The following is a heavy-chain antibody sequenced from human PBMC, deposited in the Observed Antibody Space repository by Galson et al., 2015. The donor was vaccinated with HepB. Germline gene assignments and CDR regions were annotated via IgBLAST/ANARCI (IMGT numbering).Heavy chain of an antibody. CDR1: GFTFSSYS. D-gene: IGHD3-10*01. J-gene: IGHJ6*03. V-gene: IGHV3-48*01. CDR3: ARRPIQGVMSYYYYMDV. Sequence: SLRLSCAASGFTFSSYSMNWVRQAPGKGLEWVSYISSSSSTIYYADSVKGRFTISRDNAKNSLYLQMNNLRAEDTAVYYCARRPIQGVMSYYYYMDVWGKGTTVTVSS. CDR2: ISSSSSTI.